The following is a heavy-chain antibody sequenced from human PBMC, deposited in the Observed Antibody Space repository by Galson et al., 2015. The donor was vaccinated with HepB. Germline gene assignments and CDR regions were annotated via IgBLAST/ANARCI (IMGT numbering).Heavy chain of an antibody. CDR1: GFTFSSYA. CDR2: ISYDGTNK. D-gene: IGHD3/OR15-3a*01. J-gene: IGHJ4*02. Sequence: SLRLSCAASGFTFSSYAMHWVRQAPGKGLEWVAVISYDGTNKYYADSVKGRFTISRDNSKNTLYLQMNSLRAEDTSVYYCARSLETMGQGTGYWGQGTLVTVSS. V-gene: IGHV3-30-3*01. CDR3: ARSLETMGQGTGY.